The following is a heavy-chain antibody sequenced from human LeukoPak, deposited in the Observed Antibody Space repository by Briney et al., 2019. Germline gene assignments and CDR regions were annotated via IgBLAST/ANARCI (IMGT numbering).Heavy chain of an antibody. Sequence: PGGSLRLSCAASGFTFDDYAMNWVRQAPRKGLEWVSSIRGIDGSTYYADAVKGRFTISRDNSKNTLYLQVNSLRAEDTALYYCVKGDSSGWYWGQGTLVTVSS. CDR1: GFTFDDYA. V-gene: IGHV3-23*01. CDR2: IRGIDGST. D-gene: IGHD6-19*01. J-gene: IGHJ4*02. CDR3: VKGDSSGWY.